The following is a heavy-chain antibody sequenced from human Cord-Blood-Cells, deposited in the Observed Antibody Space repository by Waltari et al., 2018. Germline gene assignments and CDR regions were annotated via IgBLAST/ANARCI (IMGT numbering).Heavy chain of an antibody. CDR1: GGSISSYY. J-gene: IGHJ5*02. CDR2: IYYSGST. CDR3: ARRTYYYDSSGYYWFDP. V-gene: IGHV4-59*08. Sequence: QVQLQESGPGLVKPSETLSLTCTVSGGSISSYYWSWIRQPPGKGLEWIGYIYYSGSTNDNPSLKSRVNISVDTSKNQFSLKLSSVTAADTAVYYCARRTYYYDSSGYYWFDPWGQGTLVTVSS. D-gene: IGHD3-22*01.